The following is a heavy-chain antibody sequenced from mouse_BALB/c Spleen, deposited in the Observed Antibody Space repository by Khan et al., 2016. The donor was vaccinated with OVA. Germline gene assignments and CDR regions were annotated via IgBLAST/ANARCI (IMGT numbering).Heavy chain of an antibody. CDR2: ISYSDST. CDR3: ARGNYYGYAMDY. CDR1: GYSITSNYA. D-gene: IGHD1-1*01. Sequence: EVQLQESGPGLVKPSQFLSLTCTVTGYSITSNYAWNWIRQFPGNKLEWMGYISYSDSTSYNPSLKSRISITRDTSKNQFFLQLNSVTTEDTATYYCARGNYYGYAMDYWGQGTSVTVSS. J-gene: IGHJ4*01. V-gene: IGHV3-2*02.